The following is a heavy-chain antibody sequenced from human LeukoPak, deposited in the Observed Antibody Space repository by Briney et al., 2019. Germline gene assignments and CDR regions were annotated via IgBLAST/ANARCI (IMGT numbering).Heavy chain of an antibody. V-gene: IGHV3-23*01. CDR2: ISGSGGST. J-gene: IGHJ4*02. CDR1: GCTFSSYA. CDR3: AKSNDYGDYGGGDY. D-gene: IGHD4-17*01. Sequence: PGGSLILTCAASGCTFSSYAMSWVRQAPGRGLEWVSAISGSGGSTYYADSVKGRFTISRDNSKNTLYLQMNSLRAEDTAVYYCAKSNDYGDYGGGDYWGQGTLVTVSS.